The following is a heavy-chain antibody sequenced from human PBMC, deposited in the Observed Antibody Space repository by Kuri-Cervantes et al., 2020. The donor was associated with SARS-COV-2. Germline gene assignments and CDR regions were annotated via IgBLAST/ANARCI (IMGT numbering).Heavy chain of an antibody. CDR3: ASFGGGGSDGGFDP. J-gene: IGHJ5*02. V-gene: IGHV4-34*01. CDR2: INHREST. Sequence: GSLRLSCAVYGGSFSGYYWSWIRQPPGKGLEWIGEINHRESTNYNPSLKSRVTISVDTSKNQFSLKLSSVTAADTAVYYCASFGGGGSDGGFDPWGQGTLVTVSS. CDR1: GGSFSGYY. D-gene: IGHD3-16*01.